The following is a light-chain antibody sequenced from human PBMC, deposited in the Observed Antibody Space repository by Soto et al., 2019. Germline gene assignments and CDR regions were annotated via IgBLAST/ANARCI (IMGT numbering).Light chain of an antibody. J-gene: IGLJ3*02. Sequence: QSALTQPASVSGSPGQSITISCTGTSSDVGAYNYVSWYQQHPRKAPKLMIYEVSYRPSGVSHRFSGSKSGNTASLTISGLPAEDEANYYCTSSTSTSAGVFGAGTKVTVL. CDR2: EVS. CDR1: SSDVGAYNY. V-gene: IGLV2-14*01. CDR3: TSSTSTSAGV.